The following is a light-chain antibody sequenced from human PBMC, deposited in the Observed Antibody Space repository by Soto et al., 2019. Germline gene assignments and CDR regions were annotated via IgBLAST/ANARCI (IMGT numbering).Light chain of an antibody. Sequence: QSALTQPAFVSGSPGQSITISCTGTGSDVGGYDYVSWYQHHPGKAPKVMIYEVTNRPSGVSNRFSGSKSGNTASLTISGILAEDEAEYYCSSYTSSSTYVFGTGTKVTVL. J-gene: IGLJ1*01. CDR2: EVT. CDR3: SSYTSSSTYV. CDR1: GSDVGGYDY. V-gene: IGLV2-14*01.